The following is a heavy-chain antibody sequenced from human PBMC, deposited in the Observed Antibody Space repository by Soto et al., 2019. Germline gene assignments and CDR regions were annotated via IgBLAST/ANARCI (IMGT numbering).Heavy chain of an antibody. CDR2: IHTGNGAT. CDR1: GYTFTSYT. CDR3: TRAQGIGAAAFDYFDP. D-gene: IGHD6-13*01. Sequence: QVQLVQSGAEVKKPGASVKVSCKASGYTFTSYTMYWVRQAPGQRLEWIGWIHTGNGATKYSQKFQGRVTIPRDTSASTADMELSSLTYEDTAVYYCTRAQGIGAAAFDYFDPWGQGTLVTVSS. J-gene: IGHJ5*02. V-gene: IGHV1-3*04.